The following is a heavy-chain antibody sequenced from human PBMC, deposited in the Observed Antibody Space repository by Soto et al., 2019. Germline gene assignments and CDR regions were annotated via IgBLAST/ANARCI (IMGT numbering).Heavy chain of an antibody. D-gene: IGHD1-1*01. V-gene: IGHV2-5*02. CDR3: AHRPPERGLATFDP. Sequence: QITLKESGPTLVKPTQTLTLTCTFSGFSLSTSGVAVGWIRQPPGKALEWLALIYWDDDKRYSPSLKSRLTITKDTSKTQVVLTMTTMDPVDTATYYCAHRPPERGLATFDPWGQGTLVIVSS. CDR2: IYWDDDK. J-gene: IGHJ5*02. CDR1: GFSLSTSGVA.